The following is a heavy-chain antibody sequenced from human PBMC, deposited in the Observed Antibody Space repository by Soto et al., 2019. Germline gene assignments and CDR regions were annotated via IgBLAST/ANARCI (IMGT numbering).Heavy chain of an antibody. CDR1: GFTFSSYG. V-gene: IGHV3-33*01. CDR3: ARDGSYCSGGSCYSLAWYFDL. CDR2: IWYDGSNK. D-gene: IGHD2-15*01. J-gene: IGHJ2*01. Sequence: QVQLVESGGGVVQPGRSLRLSCAASGFTFSSYGMHWVRQAPGKGLEWVAVIWYDGSNKYYADSVKGRFTISRDNSTNTLYLQMNSLRAEDTAVYYCARDGSYCSGGSCYSLAWYFDLWGRGTLVTVSS.